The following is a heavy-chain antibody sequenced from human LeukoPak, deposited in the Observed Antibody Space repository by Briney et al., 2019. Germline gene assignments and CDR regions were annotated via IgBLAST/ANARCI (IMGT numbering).Heavy chain of an antibody. D-gene: IGHD3/OR15-3a*01. CDR2: ITGSSTWT. CDR3: ARELVSLGTGYFDL. J-gene: IGHJ2*01. V-gene: IGHV3-23*01. CDR1: GFSVSSNY. Sequence: AGGSLRLSCAASGFSVSSNYMIWVRQAPGKGLEWVSGITGSSTWTYYADSVRGRFTISRDNSKNSLHLQMNNLTADDTAIYYCARELVSLGTGYFDLWGRGTLVTVAS.